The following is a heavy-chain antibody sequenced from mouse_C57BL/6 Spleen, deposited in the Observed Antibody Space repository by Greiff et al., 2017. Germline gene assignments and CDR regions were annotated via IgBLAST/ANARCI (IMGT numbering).Heavy chain of an antibody. D-gene: IGHD1-1*01. J-gene: IGHJ1*03. CDR3: ARGYYYYGSRGYFDV. V-gene: IGHV1-64*01. Sequence: QVQLQQPGAELVKPVASVKLSCKASGYTFTSYWMHWVKQRPGQGLEWIGMIHPNSGSTNYNEKFKSKGTLTVDKSSSTAYMQLSSLTSEDSAVYYCARGYYYYGSRGYFDVWGTGTTVTVSS. CDR2: IHPNSGST. CDR1: GYTFTSYW.